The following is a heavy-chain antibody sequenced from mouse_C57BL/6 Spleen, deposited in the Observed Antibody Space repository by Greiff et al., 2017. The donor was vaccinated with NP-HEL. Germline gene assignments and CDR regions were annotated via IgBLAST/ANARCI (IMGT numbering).Heavy chain of an antibody. CDR1: GYAFSSSW. CDR3: ARGQARAMDY. CDR2: IYPGDGDT. D-gene: IGHD3-2*02. Sequence: VQGVESGPELVKPGASVKISCKASGYAFSSSWMNWVKQRPGKGLEWIGRIYPGDGDTNYNGKFKGKATLTADKSSSTAYMQLSSLTSEDSAVYFCARGQARAMDYWGQGTSVTVSS. J-gene: IGHJ4*01. V-gene: IGHV1-82*01.